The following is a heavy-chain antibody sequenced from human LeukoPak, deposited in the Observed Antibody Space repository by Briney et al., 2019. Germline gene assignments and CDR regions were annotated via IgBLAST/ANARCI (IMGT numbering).Heavy chain of an antibody. J-gene: IGHJ4*02. CDR3: ARHWGFSSRIDY. Sequence: SETLSLTCTVSGGSISSYYWSWIRQPPGKGLEWIGYIYYSGSTNYNPPLKSRVTISVDTSKNQFSLKLSSVTAADTAVYYCARHWGFSSRIDYWGQGTLVTVSS. D-gene: IGHD6-13*01. V-gene: IGHV4-59*01. CDR2: IYYSGST. CDR1: GGSISSYY.